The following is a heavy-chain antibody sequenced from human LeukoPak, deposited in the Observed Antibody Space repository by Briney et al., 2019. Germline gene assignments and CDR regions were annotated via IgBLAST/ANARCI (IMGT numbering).Heavy chain of an antibody. Sequence: PGGSLRLSCAASGFTFDDYGMSWVRQAPGKGLEWVSGINWNGGSTGYADSVKGRFTISRDNAKNSLYLQMNSLRPEDTAVYYCVRAGHHSGNTDELFLPFDYWGQGTRVTVSA. CDR1: GFTFDDYG. CDR3: VRAGHHSGNTDELFLPFDY. CDR2: INWNGGST. J-gene: IGHJ4*02. V-gene: IGHV3-20*04. D-gene: IGHD6-6*01.